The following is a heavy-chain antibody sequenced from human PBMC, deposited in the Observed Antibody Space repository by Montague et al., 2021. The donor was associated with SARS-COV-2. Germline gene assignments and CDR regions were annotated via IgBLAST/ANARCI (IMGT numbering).Heavy chain of an antibody. CDR1: GGSFSTYP. D-gene: IGHD3-10*01. CDR3: ARLGDGVVPSPILGVGPYYSYYYMDV. Sequence: SETLSLTCAVPGGSFSTYPWSWIRQPPGKGLELIGDIHHGGSKNYNPSLQSRVTISADTSKNQFSLKLTSVAAADTAVYYCARLGDGVVPSPILGVGPYYSYYYMDVWGKGTTVTVSS. J-gene: IGHJ6*03. V-gene: IGHV4-34*01. CDR2: IHHGGSK.